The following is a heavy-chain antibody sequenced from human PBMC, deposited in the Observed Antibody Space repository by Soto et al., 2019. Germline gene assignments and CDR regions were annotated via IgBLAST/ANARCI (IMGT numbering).Heavy chain of an antibody. CDR3: ARDIGCSGGSCYPNNPSNWFDP. D-gene: IGHD2-15*01. Sequence: SETLSLTCTVSGGSISSYYWSWIRQPPGKGLEWIGYIYYSGSTNYNPSLKSRVTISVDTSKNQFSLKLSSVTAADTAVYYCARDIGCSGGSCYPNNPSNWFDPWGQGTLVTVSS. CDR1: GGSISSYY. J-gene: IGHJ5*02. CDR2: IYYSGST. V-gene: IGHV4-59*01.